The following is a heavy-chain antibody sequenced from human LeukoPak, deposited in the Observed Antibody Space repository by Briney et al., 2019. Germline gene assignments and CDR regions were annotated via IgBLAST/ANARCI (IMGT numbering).Heavy chain of an antibody. Sequence: PGGSLRLSCAASGFTFSSYAMHWVRQAPGKGLEWVVVISYDGSNKYYADSVKGRFTISRDNSKNTLYLQMNSLRAEDTAVYYCARVKNYDYVWGPSAEGGYFDYWGQGTLVTVSS. J-gene: IGHJ4*02. V-gene: IGHV3-30-3*01. CDR2: ISYDGSNK. D-gene: IGHD3-16*01. CDR1: GFTFSSYA. CDR3: ARVKNYDYVWGPSAEGGYFDY.